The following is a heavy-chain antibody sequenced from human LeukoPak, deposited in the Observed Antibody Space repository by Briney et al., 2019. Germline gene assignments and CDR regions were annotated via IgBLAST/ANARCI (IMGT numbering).Heavy chain of an antibody. CDR1: GYTFTSYY. J-gene: IGHJ6*02. CDR3: ARELLWFGEFIYYYYYGMDV. CDR2: INPSGGGT. Sequence: ASVKVSCKASGYTFTSYYIHWVRQAPGQGLEWMGIINPSGGGTNYAQKFQARVTMTRDTSTSTVYMELSSLRSDDTAVYYCARELLWFGEFIYYYYYGMDVWGQGTTVTVSS. V-gene: IGHV1-46*01. D-gene: IGHD3-10*01.